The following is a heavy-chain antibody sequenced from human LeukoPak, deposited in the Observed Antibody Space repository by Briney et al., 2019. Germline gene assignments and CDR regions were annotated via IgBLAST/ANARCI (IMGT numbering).Heavy chain of an antibody. V-gene: IGHV4-61*01. CDR1: VYSISSGYY. CDR3: ARGFTLFDP. D-gene: IGHD2/OR15-2a*01. CDR2: IYYSGST. J-gene: IGHJ5*02. Sequence: SETLSLTCKVSVYSISSGYYWSWIRQPPGKGLEWIGYIYYSGSTNFNPSLKSRVTISVDTSKNQFSLKLSSVTAADTALYYCARGFTLFDPWGQGTLVTVSS.